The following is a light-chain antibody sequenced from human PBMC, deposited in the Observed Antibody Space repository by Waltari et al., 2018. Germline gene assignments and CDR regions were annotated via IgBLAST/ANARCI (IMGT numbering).Light chain of an antibody. CDR3: QQYDNLPIT. Sequence: DIQMTQSPSSLSASVGDRVTITCQASQDTSNYLNWYQQKPGKAPKLLIYDASNLETGVPSRFIGSGSGTDFTFTISSLQPEDIATYYCQQYDNLPITFGQGTRLEIK. CDR1: QDTSNY. J-gene: IGKJ5*01. CDR2: DAS. V-gene: IGKV1-33*01.